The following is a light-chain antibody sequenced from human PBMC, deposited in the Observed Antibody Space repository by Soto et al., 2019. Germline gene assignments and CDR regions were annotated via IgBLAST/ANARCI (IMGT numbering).Light chain of an antibody. CDR1: SSDVGGYNY. Sequence: QSVLTQPASVSGSPGQSFTISCTGTSSDVGGYNYVSWYQQHPGKAPKLMIYDVSNRPSGVSNRFSGSKSGNTASLTISGLQAEDEADYYCSSYTSSSTLGFGGGTKLTVL. CDR3: SSYTSSSTLG. V-gene: IGLV2-14*01. J-gene: IGLJ2*01. CDR2: DVS.